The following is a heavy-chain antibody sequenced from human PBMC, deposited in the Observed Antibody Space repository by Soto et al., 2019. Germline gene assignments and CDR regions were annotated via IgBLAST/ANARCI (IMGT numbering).Heavy chain of an antibody. CDR2: IYHSGST. CDR1: GYSISSGYY. D-gene: IGHD6-19*01. V-gene: IGHV4-38-2*01. Sequence: SETLSLTCAVSGYSISSGYYWGWIRQPPGKGLEWIGSIYHSGSTYYNPSLKSRVTISVDTSKNQFSLKLSSVTAADTAVYYCAEHHGLGWSYYWGQGTLVTVSS. CDR3: AEHHGLGWSYY. J-gene: IGHJ4*02.